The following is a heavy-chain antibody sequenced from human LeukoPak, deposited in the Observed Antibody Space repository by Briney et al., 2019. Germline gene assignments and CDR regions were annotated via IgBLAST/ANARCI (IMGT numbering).Heavy chain of an antibody. Sequence: ASVKVSCKASGYTFTGYYMHWVRQAPGQGLEWMGRINPNSGGTNYAQKVQGRVTMTRDTSIGTAYMELSRLRSDDTAVYYCARETPGSYSDYWGQGTLVTVSS. J-gene: IGHJ4*02. V-gene: IGHV1-2*06. D-gene: IGHD1-26*01. CDR2: INPNSGGT. CDR1: GYTFTGYY. CDR3: ARETPGSYSDY.